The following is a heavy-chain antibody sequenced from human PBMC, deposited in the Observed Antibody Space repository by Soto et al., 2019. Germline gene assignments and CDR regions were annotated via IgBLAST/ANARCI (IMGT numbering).Heavy chain of an antibody. Sequence: GESLKISCNGSGYSFTSYKIAWVRQMPGKGLEWMGIIYPGDSVTRNSPSFQGQVTISADKSTSTAYLQWSSLKASDTAMYYCARHATYYDILSGYYFDYWGQGTQVTVSS. D-gene: IGHD3-9*01. CDR1: GYSFTSYK. CDR3: ARHATYYDILSGYYFDY. V-gene: IGHV5-51*01. J-gene: IGHJ4*02. CDR2: IYPGDSVT.